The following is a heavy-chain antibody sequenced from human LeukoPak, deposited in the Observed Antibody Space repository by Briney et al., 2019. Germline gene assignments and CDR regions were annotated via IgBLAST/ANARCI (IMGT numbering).Heavy chain of an antibody. J-gene: IGHJ4*02. CDR3: ARDEHSSGWSDFDS. D-gene: IGHD6-19*01. Sequence: ASVKVSCKASGYTFSNYGISWVRQAPGQGFEWMGWISTYNGNKNYAQRLQGRDTLTTDTSTSTAYMELRSLRSDDTAVYYCARDEHSSGWSDFDSWGQGTLVTVSS. V-gene: IGHV1-18*01. CDR1: GYTFSNYG. CDR2: ISTYNGNK.